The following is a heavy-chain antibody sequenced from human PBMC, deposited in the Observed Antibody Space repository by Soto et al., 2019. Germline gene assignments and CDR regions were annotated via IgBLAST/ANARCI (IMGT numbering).Heavy chain of an antibody. CDR1: GFNFDNYG. CDR2: ITYDGSNK. Sequence: QVQLVESGGGVVQPGGSLRLSCQASGFNFDNYGMHWVRQAPGKGLEWVAVITYDGSNKYYADSVKGRFTFSRDNSKNTLSLHLNTLKPEDTAVYHCAKDRVGGTFYTPLGFWGQGTLVTVSS. V-gene: IGHV3-30*18. CDR3: AKDRVGGTFYTPLGF. D-gene: IGHD1-7*01. J-gene: IGHJ4*02.